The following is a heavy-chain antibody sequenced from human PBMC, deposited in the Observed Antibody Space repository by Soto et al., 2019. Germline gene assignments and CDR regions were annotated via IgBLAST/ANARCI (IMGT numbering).Heavy chain of an antibody. CDR1: GGSISSSSYY. J-gene: IGHJ4*02. V-gene: IGHV4-39*01. Sequence: SETLSLTCTVSGGSISSSSYYWGWIRQPPGKGLEWIGSIYYSGSTYYNPSLKSRVTISVDTSKNQFSLKLSSVTAADTAVYYCARHRMTTVTNYFDYWGQGTLVTVSS. CDR3: ARHRMTTVTNYFDY. D-gene: IGHD4-17*01. CDR2: IYYSGST.